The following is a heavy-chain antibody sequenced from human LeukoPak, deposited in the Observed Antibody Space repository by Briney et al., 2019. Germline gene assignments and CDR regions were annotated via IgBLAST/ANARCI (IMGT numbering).Heavy chain of an antibody. Sequence: GGSLRLSCAASGFIFSDYAMHWVRQAPGKGLEWVAVIAYDGSSQYYADSVKGRFTISRDNSKNMLYLEINGLRADDTAVYYCARRDYGYFQHWGQGTLVTVSS. V-gene: IGHV3-30-3*01. CDR2: IAYDGSSQ. CDR3: ARRDYGYFQH. D-gene: IGHD4-17*01. CDR1: GFIFSDYA. J-gene: IGHJ1*01.